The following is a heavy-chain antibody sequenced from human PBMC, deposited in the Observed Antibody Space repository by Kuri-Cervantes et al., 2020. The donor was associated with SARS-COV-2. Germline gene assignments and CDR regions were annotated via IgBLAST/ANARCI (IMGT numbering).Heavy chain of an antibody. CDR3: VRDGDHWNFDY. CDR1: GFTFSGHW. V-gene: IGHV3-74*01. D-gene: IGHD1-1*01. CDR2: INPDGSYT. J-gene: IGHJ4*02. Sequence: GESLKISCAASGFTFSGHWIHWVRQAPGKGLVWVSRINPDGSYTNNGDSVKGRFTLSRDNAKNMLFLQMNSPRAEDTAVYYCVRDGDHWNFDYWGQGTLVTVSS.